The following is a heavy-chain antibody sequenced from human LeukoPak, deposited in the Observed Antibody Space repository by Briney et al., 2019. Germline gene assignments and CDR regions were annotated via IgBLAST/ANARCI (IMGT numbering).Heavy chain of an antibody. Sequence: ASVKVSCKASGYTFTSYGISWVRQAPGQGLEWMGWLSAYSGNTNYAQKLHGRVTMTTDTSTSTAYMELNSLTSEDTAVYYCAREPMRGRAGDNAFDTWGQGTVVTVSS. CDR1: GYTFTSYG. J-gene: IGHJ3*02. V-gene: IGHV1-18*01. CDR3: AREPMRGRAGDNAFDT. D-gene: IGHD7-27*01. CDR2: LSAYSGNT.